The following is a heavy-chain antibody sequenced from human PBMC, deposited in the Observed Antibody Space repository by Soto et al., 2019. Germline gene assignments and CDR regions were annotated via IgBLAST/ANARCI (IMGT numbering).Heavy chain of an antibody. J-gene: IGHJ5*02. CDR3: ARDEGDYGGEAHWFDP. CDR1: GGSISSYY. CDR2: IYYSGST. V-gene: IGHV4-59*01. D-gene: IGHD4-17*01. Sequence: SETLSLTCTVSGGSISSYYWSWIRQPPGKGLEWIGYIYYSGSTNYNPSLKSRVTISVDTSKNQFSLKLSSVTAADTAVYYCARDEGDYGGEAHWFDPWGQGTLVTVSS.